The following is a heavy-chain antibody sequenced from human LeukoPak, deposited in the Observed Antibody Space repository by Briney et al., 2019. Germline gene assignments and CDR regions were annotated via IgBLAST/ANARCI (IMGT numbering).Heavy chain of an antibody. CDR1: GDSISSTTYN. D-gene: IGHD2-15*01. Sequence: SETLSLTCTVSGDSISSTTYNWGWIRQPPGKGPEWIGSIYYTGITYYNPSLKSRVTMSVDTSENQFSLNLNSVTAADTAVYYCARGFRYCSGGSCYPGVNWFDPWGQGTLVTVSS. CDR3: ARGFRYCSGGSCYPGVNWFDP. CDR2: IYYTGIT. J-gene: IGHJ5*02. V-gene: IGHV4-39*01.